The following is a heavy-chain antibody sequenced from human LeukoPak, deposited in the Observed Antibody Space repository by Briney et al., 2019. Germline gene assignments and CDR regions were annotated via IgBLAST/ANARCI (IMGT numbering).Heavy chain of an antibody. CDR1: GFTFSSYA. CDR3: AKGLPGHRYQPLLGGFDY. V-gene: IGHV3-23*01. CDR2: ISGSGGST. D-gene: IGHD2-2*01. Sequence: GGSLRLSCAASGFTFSSYAMSWVRQAPGKGLEWVSAISGSGGSTYYADSVKGRFTISRDNSKNTLYLQMNSLRAEDTAVYYCAKGLPGHRYQPLLGGFDYWGQGTLVTVSS. J-gene: IGHJ4*02.